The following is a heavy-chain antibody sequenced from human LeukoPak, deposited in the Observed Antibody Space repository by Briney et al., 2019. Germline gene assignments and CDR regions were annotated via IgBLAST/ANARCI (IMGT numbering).Heavy chain of an antibody. J-gene: IGHJ6*02. CDR1: GFTFSGYG. CDR2: ISYDGHNE. CDR3: AKGVGYGGMDV. V-gene: IGHV3-30*18. D-gene: IGHD2-8*01. Sequence: GGSLRLSCAASGFTFSGYGMHWVRQAPGKGLEWVALISYDGHNEYYADSVKGRFTISRDNSKNTVYVQMNSLRAEDTAVYYCAKGVGYGGMDVWGQGTTVTVSS.